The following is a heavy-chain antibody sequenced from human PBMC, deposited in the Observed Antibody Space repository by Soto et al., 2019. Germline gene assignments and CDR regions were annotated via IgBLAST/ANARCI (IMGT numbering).Heavy chain of an antibody. CDR2: INWNSRSI. CDR1: GFTFDDFA. Sequence: EVQLVESGGGLGQPGTSLRLSCAASGFTFDDFAMQWVRQAPGKGLEWVAGINWNSRSIDYADSVKGRFIISRDNAKKSIYLQLNNLRTEDTAFYYCAKDRRAMNWYFDLWGRGTLVVVSS. V-gene: IGHV3-9*01. J-gene: IGHJ2*01. CDR3: AKDRRAMNWYFDL.